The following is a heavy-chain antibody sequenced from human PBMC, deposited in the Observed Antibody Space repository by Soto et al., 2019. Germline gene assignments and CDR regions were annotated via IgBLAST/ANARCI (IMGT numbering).Heavy chain of an antibody. CDR3: AREGGFYGDYAWYFDL. D-gene: IGHD4-17*01. Sequence: ASVKVSCKASGYTFTSYGISWVRQAPGQGLEWMGWISAYNGNTNYAQKLKGRVTMTTDTSTSTAYMELRSLRSDDTAVYYCAREGGFYGDYAWYFDLWGRGTLVTVSS. V-gene: IGHV1-18*01. J-gene: IGHJ2*01. CDR2: ISAYNGNT. CDR1: GYTFTSYG.